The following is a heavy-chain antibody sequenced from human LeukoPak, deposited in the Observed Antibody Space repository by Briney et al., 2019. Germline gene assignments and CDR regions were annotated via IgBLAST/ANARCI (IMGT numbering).Heavy chain of an antibody. CDR3: AKDRYYYGSGSPFDY. CDR1: EFSFSTYA. CDR2: ISYNGDNT. V-gene: IGHV3-23*01. J-gene: IGHJ4*02. Sequence: GGSLRLSCAASEFSFSTYAMSWVRQAPGKGLDYVSTISYNGDNTYYGDSVRSRFTISRDNSQNTLYLQMNSLRAEDTAVYYCAKDRYYYGSGSPFDYWGQGTLVTVSS. D-gene: IGHD3-10*01.